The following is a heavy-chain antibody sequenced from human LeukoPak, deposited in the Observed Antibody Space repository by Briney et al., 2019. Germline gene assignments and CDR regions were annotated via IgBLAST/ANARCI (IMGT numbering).Heavy chain of an antibody. CDR1: GFTFSSYA. D-gene: IGHD4-17*01. CDR3: AREDGDWGFDY. V-gene: IGHV3-48*03. J-gene: IGHJ4*02. Sequence: GGSLRLSCAASGFTFSSYAMSWVRQAPGKGLEWVSYISNSGSPIYYAVSVKGRFPISRDNAKNSLYLQMNSLRAEDTAVYYCAREDGDWGFDYWGQGTLVTVSS. CDR2: ISNSGSPI.